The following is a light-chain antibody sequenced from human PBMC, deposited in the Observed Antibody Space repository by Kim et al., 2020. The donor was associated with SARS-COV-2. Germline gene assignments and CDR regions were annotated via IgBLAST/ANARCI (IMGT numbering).Light chain of an antibody. Sequence: DIQMTQSPSTLSASVGDGVTITCRASQSINSWLAWYQQKPGQAPKLLIYKASSLESGVPSRFSGSGSGTEFTLTISSLQPDDFATYYCQQYKSYWTFGQGTKVDIK. V-gene: IGKV1-5*03. CDR1: QSINSW. J-gene: IGKJ1*01. CDR3: QQYKSYWT. CDR2: KAS.